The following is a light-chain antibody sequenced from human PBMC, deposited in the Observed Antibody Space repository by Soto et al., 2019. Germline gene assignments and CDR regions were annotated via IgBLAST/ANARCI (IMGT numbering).Light chain of an antibody. CDR2: DAS. CDR1: QSVSSY. V-gene: IGKV3-11*01. Sequence: EIVLTQSPATLSLSPGERATLSCRASQSVSSYLAWYQQKPGQAPRLLIYDASNRATGIPARFSGSGSGTDFTLTISSLETEDFAVYYCQRRSNWPPWTFGQGTKVEIK. CDR3: QRRSNWPPWT. J-gene: IGKJ1*01.